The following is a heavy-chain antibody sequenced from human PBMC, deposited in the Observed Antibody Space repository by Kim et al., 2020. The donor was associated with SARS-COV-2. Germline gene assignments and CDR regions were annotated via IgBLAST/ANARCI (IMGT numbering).Heavy chain of an antibody. CDR3: ARTHYYDMTNFDY. V-gene: IGHV4-61*03. D-gene: IGHD3-22*01. J-gene: IGHJ4*02. Sequence: YSPSLKSRVTILVDTAKNHFSRKLSSVTAADTAVYYCARTHYYDMTNFDYWGQGTLVTVSS.